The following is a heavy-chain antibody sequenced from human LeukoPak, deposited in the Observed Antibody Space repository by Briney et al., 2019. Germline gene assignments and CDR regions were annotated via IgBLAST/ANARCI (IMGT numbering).Heavy chain of an antibody. Sequence: SQTLSLTCTVSGGSISSGGYYWSWIRQPPGKGLEWIGYIYHSGSTYYNPSLKSRVTISVDRSKNQFSLKLSSVTAADTAVYYCARATEWELEFRNFDYWGQGTLVTVSS. J-gene: IGHJ4*02. CDR2: IYHSGST. CDR1: GGSISSGGYY. D-gene: IGHD1-26*01. CDR3: ARATEWELEFRNFDY. V-gene: IGHV4-30-2*01.